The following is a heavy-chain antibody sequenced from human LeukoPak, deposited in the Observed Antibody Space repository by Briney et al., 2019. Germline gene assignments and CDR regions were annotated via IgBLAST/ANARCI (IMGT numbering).Heavy chain of an antibody. CDR2: ITTSSSYM. CDR1: GFTFSAYN. CDR3: ARVGKGIAAAGTPNY. D-gene: IGHD6-13*01. J-gene: IGHJ4*02. Sequence: GGSLRLSCAASGFTFSAYNMNWVRRTPGKGLEWVSSITTSSSYMFYADSVRGRFTISRDNAENSLYLQMNSLRAEDTAVYYCARVGKGIAAAGTPNYWGQGTLVTVSS. V-gene: IGHV3-21*01.